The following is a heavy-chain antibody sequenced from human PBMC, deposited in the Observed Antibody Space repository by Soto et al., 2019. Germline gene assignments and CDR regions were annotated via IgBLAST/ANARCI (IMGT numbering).Heavy chain of an antibody. J-gene: IGHJ4*02. D-gene: IGHD5-18*01. V-gene: IGHV3-23*01. CDR2: ISGSGDST. Sequence: PGESLRLSCAASGFTFSSYAMSWVRQAPGKGLEWVSAISGSGDSTYDADSVKGRFTISRDNSKNTLYLQMNSLRAEDTAVYYCAKGIYSYGYNSFDYWSQGTLVTVSS. CDR1: GFTFSSYA. CDR3: AKGIYSYGYNSFDY.